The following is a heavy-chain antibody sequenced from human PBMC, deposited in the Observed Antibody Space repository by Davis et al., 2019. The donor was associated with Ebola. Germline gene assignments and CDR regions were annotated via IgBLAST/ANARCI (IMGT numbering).Heavy chain of an antibody. D-gene: IGHD1-14*01. CDR3: ARDEGRGGAYPEY. CDR1: GYTFTDYY. CDR2: ITGYIGKT. V-gene: IGHV1-18*04. Sequence: ASVKVSCKASGYTFTDYYIHWVRQAPGQGLEWMGWITGYIGKTNYADKFEGRVIMTTDASTSTAYMELRSLRSDDTAVYYCARDEGRGGAYPEYWGQGTLVTVSS. J-gene: IGHJ4*02.